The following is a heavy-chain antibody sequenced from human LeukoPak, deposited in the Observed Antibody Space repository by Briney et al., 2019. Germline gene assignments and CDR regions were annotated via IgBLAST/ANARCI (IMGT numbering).Heavy chain of an antibody. J-gene: IGHJ4*02. Sequence: SETLSLTCTGSGGSISSYYWSWIRQPPGKGLEWIGYIYYSGSTNYNPSLKSRVTISVDTSKNQFSLKLSSVTAADTAVYYCARGGTYYYDSSGLFDYWGQGTLVTVSS. CDR1: GGSISSYY. CDR3: ARGGTYYYDSSGLFDY. D-gene: IGHD3-22*01. CDR2: IYYSGST. V-gene: IGHV4-59*01.